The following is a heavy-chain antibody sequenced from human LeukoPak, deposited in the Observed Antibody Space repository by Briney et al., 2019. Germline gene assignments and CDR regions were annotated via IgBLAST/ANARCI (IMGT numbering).Heavy chain of an antibody. D-gene: IGHD3-10*01. J-gene: IGHJ6*04. V-gene: IGHV3-23*01. CDR2: ISGSGGST. CDR1: GFTFSSYA. CDR3: AKDHGSGSPGYYYDMDV. Sequence: PGGSLRLSCAASGFTFSSYAMSWVRQAPGKGLEWVSAISGSGGSTYYADSVKGRFTICRDNSKNTLYLQMNSLRAEDTAVYYCAKDHGSGSPGYYYDMDVWGKGTTVTVSS.